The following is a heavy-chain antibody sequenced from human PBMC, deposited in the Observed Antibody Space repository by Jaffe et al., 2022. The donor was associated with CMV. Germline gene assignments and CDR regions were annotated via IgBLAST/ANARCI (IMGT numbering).Heavy chain of an antibody. CDR2: IGTAGDT. CDR3: ARAVAGYYYGMDV. J-gene: IGHJ6*02. V-gene: IGHV3-13*01. CDR1: GFTFSSYD. Sequence: EVQLVESGGGLVQPGGSLRLSCAASGFTFSSYDMHWVRQATGKGLEWVSAIGTAGDTYYPGSVKGRFTISRENAKNSLYLQMNSLRAGDTAVYYCARAVAGYYYGMDVWGQGTTVTVSS. D-gene: IGHD6-19*01.